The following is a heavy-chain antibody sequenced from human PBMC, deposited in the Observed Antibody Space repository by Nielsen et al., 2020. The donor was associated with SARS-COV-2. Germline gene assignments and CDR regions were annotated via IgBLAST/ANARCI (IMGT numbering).Heavy chain of an antibody. D-gene: IGHD2-15*01. CDR3: AGELLLEFDI. Sequence: GGSLRFSCAASGFTFSSYAMHWVRQAPGKGLEWVAVISYDGSNKYYADSVKGRFTISRDNSKNTLYLQMNSLRAEDTAVYYCAGELLLEFDIWGQGTMVTVSS. V-gene: IGHV3-30-3*01. CDR2: ISYDGSNK. J-gene: IGHJ3*02. CDR1: GFTFSSYA.